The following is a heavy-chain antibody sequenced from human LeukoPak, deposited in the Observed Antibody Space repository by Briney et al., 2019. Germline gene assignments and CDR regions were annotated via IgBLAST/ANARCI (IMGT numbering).Heavy chain of an antibody. CDR2: ISSSGSTI. J-gene: IGHJ3*02. V-gene: IGHV3-48*04. CDR1: GFTFSTYS. D-gene: IGHD6-13*01. Sequence: PGGSLRLSCAASGFTFSTYSMNWVRQAPGKGLEWVSYISSSGSTIYYADSVKGRFTISRDNAKNSLYLQMNSLRAEDAAVYYCARQKSSSPPFDIWGQGTMVTVSS. CDR3: ARQKSSSPPFDI.